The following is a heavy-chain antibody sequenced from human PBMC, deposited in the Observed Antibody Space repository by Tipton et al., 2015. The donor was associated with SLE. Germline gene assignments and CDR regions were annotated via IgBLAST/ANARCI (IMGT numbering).Heavy chain of an antibody. Sequence: TLSLTCTVSGGSISSYYWSWIRQPPGKGLEWIGYIYYSGSTNYNPSLKSRVTISVDTSKNQFSLKLSSVTAADTAVYYCARRRFWYFDLWGRGTLVTVSS. CDR2: IYYSGST. V-gene: IGHV4-59*01. CDR3: ARRRFWYFDL. J-gene: IGHJ2*01. CDR1: GGSISSYY.